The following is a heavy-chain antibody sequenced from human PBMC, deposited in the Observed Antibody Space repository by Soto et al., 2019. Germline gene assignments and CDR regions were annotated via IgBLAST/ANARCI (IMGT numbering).Heavy chain of an antibody. V-gene: IGHV3-9*01. Sequence: GGSLRLSCAASGFTLDGYAMHWVRQVPGKGLEWVSGINWNNGSIGYGASVKGRFAISRDNAKNSLHLQINSLSAEDTAFYYCVKDESINWYSGHFRHWGQGTLVTVSS. D-gene: IGHD6-13*01. CDR2: INWNNGSI. CDR3: VKDESINWYSGHFRH. J-gene: IGHJ1*01. CDR1: GFTLDGYA.